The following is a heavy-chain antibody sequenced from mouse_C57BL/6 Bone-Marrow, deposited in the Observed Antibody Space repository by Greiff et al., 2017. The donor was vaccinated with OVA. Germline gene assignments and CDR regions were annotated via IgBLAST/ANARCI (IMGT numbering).Heavy chain of an antibody. CDR1: GFTFSDYG. V-gene: IGHV5-15*01. CDR3: ARHNYGSYYAMDY. J-gene: IGHJ4*01. CDR2: ISNLAYSI. Sequence: EVMLVAPGGGLVQPGGSLKLSCAASGFTFSDYGMAWVRQAPRKGPEWVAFISNLAYSIYYADTVTGRFTITRENAKNTLYLEMSSLGSEETAMYYCARHNYGSYYAMDYWGQGTSVTGTS. D-gene: IGHD1-1*01.